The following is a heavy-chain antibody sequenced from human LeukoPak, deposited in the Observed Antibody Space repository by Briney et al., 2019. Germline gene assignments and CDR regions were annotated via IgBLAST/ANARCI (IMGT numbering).Heavy chain of an antibody. J-gene: IGHJ4*02. D-gene: IGHD2-15*01. Sequence: GGSLRLSRAASGFTVSSNYMSWVRQAPGKGLEWVSVIYSGGSTYYADSVKGRFTISRDNSKNTLYLQMNSLRAEDTAVYYCARVAGVARGNYWGQGTLVTVSS. CDR3: ARVAGVARGNY. CDR1: GFTVSSNY. V-gene: IGHV3-66*01. CDR2: IYSGGST.